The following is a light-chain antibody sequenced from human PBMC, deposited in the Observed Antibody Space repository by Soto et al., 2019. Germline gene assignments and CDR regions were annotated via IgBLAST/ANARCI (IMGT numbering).Light chain of an antibody. CDR3: KQYYSPPGT. CDR2: WAS. CDR1: QSVLYSSNNKNY. Sequence: DIVMTQSPDSLAVSLGERATINCKSSQSVLYSSNNKNYLAWYQQKPGQPPKLLIYWASTRESGVPDRFSGRGLGTDFPLTIGSLRAEVVAFYSCKQYYSPPGTFAQGTRGEIK. V-gene: IGKV4-1*01. J-gene: IGKJ1*01.